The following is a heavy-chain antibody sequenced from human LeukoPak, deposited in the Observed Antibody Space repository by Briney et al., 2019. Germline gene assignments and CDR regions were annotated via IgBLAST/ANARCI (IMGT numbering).Heavy chain of an antibody. Sequence: SETLSLTCAVYGGSFSGYYWSWIRQPPGKGQEWIGEINHSGSTNYNPSLKSRVTISVDTSKNQFSLKLSSVTAADTAVYYCARLVRGGAYYYYYYMDVWGKGTTVTVSS. CDR1: GGSFSGYY. J-gene: IGHJ6*03. CDR3: ARLVRGGAYYYYYYMDV. D-gene: IGHD3-10*01. CDR2: INHSGST. V-gene: IGHV4-34*01.